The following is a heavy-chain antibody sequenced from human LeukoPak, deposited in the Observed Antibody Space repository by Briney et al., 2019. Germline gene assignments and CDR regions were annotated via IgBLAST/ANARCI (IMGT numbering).Heavy chain of an antibody. V-gene: IGHV4-4*07. CDR2: VYTSGST. J-gene: IGHJ6*03. CDR1: GGSISNYH. Sequence: SETLSLTCTVSGGSISNYHWSWIRQPAGKVLEWIGRVYTSGSTNYNPSLKSRLTISVDKSKNQFSLKLSSVTAADTAVYHCARERYYDSSGYYSRNYYYYMDVWGKGTTVTASS. CDR3: ARERYYDSSGYYSRNYYYYMDV. D-gene: IGHD3-22*01.